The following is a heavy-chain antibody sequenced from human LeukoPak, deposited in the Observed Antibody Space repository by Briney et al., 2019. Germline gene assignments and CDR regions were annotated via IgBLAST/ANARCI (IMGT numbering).Heavy chain of an antibody. V-gene: IGHV1-69-2*01. D-gene: IGHD3-3*01. CDR1: GYTFTDYY. J-gene: IGHJ4*02. Sequence: GASVKVSCKVSGYTFTDYYMQWVQQAPGKGLEWMGLVDPEDGETIYAEKFQGRVTITADTSTDTAYMELSSLRSEDTAVYYCARVLRFLEWPFDYWGQGTLVTVSS. CDR2: VDPEDGET. CDR3: ARVLRFLEWPFDY.